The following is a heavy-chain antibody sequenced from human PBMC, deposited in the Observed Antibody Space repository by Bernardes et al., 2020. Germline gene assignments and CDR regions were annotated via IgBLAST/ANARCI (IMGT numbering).Heavy chain of an antibody. Sequence: SETLSLTCAVYGGSFSGYYWSWIRQSPGKGLEWIGEINHSGSTNYNPSLKSRVTISVDTSKNQFSLKLSSVTAADTAVYYCARRFAGWVTPYYYYYMDVWGKGTTVTVSS. CDR2: INHSGST. D-gene: IGHD5-18*01. CDR1: GGSFSGYY. V-gene: IGHV4-34*01. J-gene: IGHJ6*03. CDR3: ARRFAGWVTPYYYYYMDV.